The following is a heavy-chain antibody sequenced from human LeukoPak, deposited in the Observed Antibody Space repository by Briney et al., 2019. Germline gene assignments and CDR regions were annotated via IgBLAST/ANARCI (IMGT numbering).Heavy chain of an antibody. Sequence: PSETLSLTCTVSGGSISSSSYYWGWIRQPPGKGLEWIGEINHSGSTNYNPSLKSRVTISVDTSKNQFSLKLSSVTAADTAVYYCARPNYYGSGSFRYWGQGTLVTVSS. V-gene: IGHV4-39*07. D-gene: IGHD3-10*01. CDR2: INHSGST. CDR1: GGSISSSSYY. J-gene: IGHJ4*02. CDR3: ARPNYYGSGSFRY.